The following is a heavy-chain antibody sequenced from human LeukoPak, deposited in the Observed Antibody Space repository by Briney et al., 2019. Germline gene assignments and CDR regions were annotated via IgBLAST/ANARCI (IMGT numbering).Heavy chain of an antibody. Sequence: PSKTLSLTCTVSGGSISSFFWSWIRQPAGKGLEWIGRLYASGTTNYNPSLKSRVTMSVDTSKTQFSLNLTSVTAADTAMYYCARGQGGNYYLNYFDYWGQGALVTVSS. V-gene: IGHV4-4*07. D-gene: IGHD1-26*01. CDR1: GGSISSFF. CDR2: LYASGTT. J-gene: IGHJ4*02. CDR3: ARGQGGNYYLNYFDY.